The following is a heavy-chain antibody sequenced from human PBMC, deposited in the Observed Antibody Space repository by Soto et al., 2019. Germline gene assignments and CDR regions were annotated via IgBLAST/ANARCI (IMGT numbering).Heavy chain of an antibody. J-gene: IGHJ5*02. CDR2: ISSSSSYI. CDR1: GFTFSSYS. V-gene: IGHV3-21*01. D-gene: IGHD2-2*01. Sequence: GGSLRLSCAASGFTFSSYSMNWVRQAPGKGLEWVSSISSSSSYIYYADSVKGRFTISRDNAKNSLYLQMNSLRAEDTAVYYCARAPSKPCSSTSCYAYWFDPWGQGTLVTVSS. CDR3: ARAPSKPCSSTSCYAYWFDP.